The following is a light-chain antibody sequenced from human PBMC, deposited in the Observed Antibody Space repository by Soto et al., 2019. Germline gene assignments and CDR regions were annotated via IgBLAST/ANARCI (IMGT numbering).Light chain of an antibody. Sequence: EIVLTQSPGTLSLSPGERATLSCRASQSVSSSYLAWYQQKPGQAPRLLIYGASSGATGIPDRFSGSGSGTDFTLTISSLQSEDVSVYFCQHYNFWPHTFGQGTKLEIK. J-gene: IGKJ2*01. CDR3: QHYNFWPHT. CDR2: GAS. CDR1: QSVSSSY. V-gene: IGKV3-20*01.